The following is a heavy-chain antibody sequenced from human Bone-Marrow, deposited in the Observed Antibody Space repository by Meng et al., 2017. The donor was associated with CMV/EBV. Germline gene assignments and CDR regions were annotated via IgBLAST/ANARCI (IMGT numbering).Heavy chain of an antibody. D-gene: IGHD2-21*01. Sequence: GESLKISCAASGFTVSSNYMSWVRQAPGKGLEWVSVIYSGGSTYYADSVKGRFTISRDNSKNTLYLQMNSLRAEDTAVYYCARGLLAYCGGDCYWGFDYSGQGTLVTVSS. J-gene: IGHJ4*02. V-gene: IGHV3-53*01. CDR1: GFTVSSNY. CDR2: IYSGGST. CDR3: ARGLLAYCGGDCYWGFDY.